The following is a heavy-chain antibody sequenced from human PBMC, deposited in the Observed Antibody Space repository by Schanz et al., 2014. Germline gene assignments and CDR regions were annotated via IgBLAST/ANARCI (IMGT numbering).Heavy chain of an antibody. CDR3: AKDTGYCHGGACYCFEY. Sequence: EQLVESGGGLVQPGGSLRLSCAASGFTVSKNYMSWVRQAPGKGLEWVAVMWNDGIKTHYADSVKGRFSISRDNSQNTLYLQMDSLRPEDTAVYFCAKDTGYCHGGACYCFEYWGLGILXTVSS. D-gene: IGHD2-8*02. J-gene: IGHJ4*02. V-gene: IGHV3-33*03. CDR2: MWNDGIKT. CDR1: GFTVSKNY.